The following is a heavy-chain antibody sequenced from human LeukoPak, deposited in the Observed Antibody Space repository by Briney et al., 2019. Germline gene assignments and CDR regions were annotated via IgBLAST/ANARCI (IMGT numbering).Heavy chain of an antibody. V-gene: IGHV3-23*01. CDR1: GFTFGSYA. CDR3: AKASAGSSWYLGDDY. Sequence: PGGSLRLSCAASGFTFGSYAMSWVRQAPGKGLEWVSGMSDSGVSSYYADSVKGRFTISRDNSKNTLYLQMNSLRAEDTAVYYCAKASAGSSWYLGDDYWGQGTLVTVSS. CDR2: MSDSGVSS. D-gene: IGHD6-13*01. J-gene: IGHJ4*02.